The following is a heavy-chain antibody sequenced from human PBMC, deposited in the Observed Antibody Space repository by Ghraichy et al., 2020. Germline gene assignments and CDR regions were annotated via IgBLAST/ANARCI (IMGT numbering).Heavy chain of an antibody. J-gene: IGHJ3*02. V-gene: IGHV4-38-2*01. D-gene: IGHD2-15*01. CDR1: GYSISSGYY. CDR3: ARVGCSGGSCYSFAFDI. CDR2: IYHSGST. Sequence: SQTLSLTCAVSGYSISSGYYWGWIRQPPGKGLEWIGSIYHSGSTYYNPSLKSRVTISVDTSKNQFSLKLSSVTAADTAVYYCARVGCSGGSCYSFAFDIWGQGTMVTVSS.